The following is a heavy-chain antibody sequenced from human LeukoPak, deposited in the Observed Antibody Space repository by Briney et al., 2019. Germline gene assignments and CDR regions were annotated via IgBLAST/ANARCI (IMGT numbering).Heavy chain of an antibody. V-gene: IGHV1-69*01. CDR1: GGTFSSYA. CDR2: IIPIFGTA. Sequence: AASVKVSCKASGGTFSSYAISWVRQAPGQGLEWMGGIIPIFGTANYAQKFQGRVTITADESTSTAYMELSSLRSEDTAVYYCAREGGSYRGAFDIWGQGTMVTVSS. CDR3: AREGGSYRGAFDI. J-gene: IGHJ3*02. D-gene: IGHD1-26*01.